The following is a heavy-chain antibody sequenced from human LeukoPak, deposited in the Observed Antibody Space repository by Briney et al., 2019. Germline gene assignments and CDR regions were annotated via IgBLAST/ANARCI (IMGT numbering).Heavy chain of an antibody. V-gene: IGHV1-69*13. CDR1: GGTFSSYA. D-gene: IGHD1-26*01. CDR3: ARDEFGRIGVGVY. CDR2: IIPIFGTA. Sequence: GASVRVSCKASGGTFSSYAISWVRQAPGQGLEWMGGIIPIFGTANYAQKFQGRVTITADESTSTAYMELRGLRSDDTGVYYCARDEFGRIGVGVYWGQGTPVTVSA. J-gene: IGHJ4*02.